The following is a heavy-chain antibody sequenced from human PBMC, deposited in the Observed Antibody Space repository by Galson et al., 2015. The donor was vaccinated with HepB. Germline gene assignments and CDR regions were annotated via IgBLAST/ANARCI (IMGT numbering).Heavy chain of an antibody. D-gene: IGHD6-6*01. Sequence: SLRLSCAASGFTFSIFGMHWVRQAPGKGLEWVAVISYDGSNKYYADSVKGRFTISRDNSKNTLYLQMNSLRAVDTAVYYCAKVGSSLPFDYWGQGTLVTVSS. V-gene: IGHV3-30*18. J-gene: IGHJ4*02. CDR3: AKVGSSLPFDY. CDR2: ISYDGSNK. CDR1: GFTFSIFG.